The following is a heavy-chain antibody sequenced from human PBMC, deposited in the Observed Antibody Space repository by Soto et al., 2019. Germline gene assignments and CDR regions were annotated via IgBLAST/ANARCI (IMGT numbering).Heavy chain of an antibody. V-gene: IGHV3-15*05. Sequence: DVQLVESGGDLVKPGRSLRLSCEVSGLNFSIAWMNWVRQAPGKGLEWVGRIKSSANGGTADYNTPVKGRFGISRDDSKKMLYLQMSGLTCEDTAVYYCSTWDYWGQGTLVAVSS. J-gene: IGHJ4*02. CDR1: GLNFSIAW. CDR2: IKSSANGGTA. CDR3: STWDY.